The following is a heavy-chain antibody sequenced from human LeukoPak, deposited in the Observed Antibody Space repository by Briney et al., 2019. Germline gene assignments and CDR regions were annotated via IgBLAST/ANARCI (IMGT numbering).Heavy chain of an antibody. CDR1: GFPFRSYN. CDR3: ARSGYSGYDPYYYYYYGMDV. V-gene: IGHV3-21*01. J-gene: IGHJ6*02. Sequence: PGGSLRLSCAASGFPFRSYNMNWVRQAPPKGLEWVSSISSSSTYIYYADSVKGRFTISRDNAKNSLYLQMNSLRAEDTAVYYCARSGYSGYDPYYYYYYGMDVWGQGTTVTVSS. D-gene: IGHD5-12*01. CDR2: ISSSSTYI.